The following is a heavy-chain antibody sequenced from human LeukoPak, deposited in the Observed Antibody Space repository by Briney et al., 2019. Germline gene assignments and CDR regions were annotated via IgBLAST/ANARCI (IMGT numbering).Heavy chain of an antibody. V-gene: IGHV5-51*01. Sequence: GESLKISCKGSGYSFTSYWIGWVRQMPGKGLECMGIIYPGDSDTRYSPSFQGQVTISADKSISTAYLQWSSLKASDTAMYYCASIAVAGTFAFDIWGQGTMVTVSS. CDR2: IYPGDSDT. J-gene: IGHJ3*02. D-gene: IGHD6-19*01. CDR1: GYSFTSYW. CDR3: ASIAVAGTFAFDI.